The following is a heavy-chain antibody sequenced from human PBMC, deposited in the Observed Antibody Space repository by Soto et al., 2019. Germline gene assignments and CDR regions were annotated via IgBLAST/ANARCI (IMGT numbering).Heavy chain of an antibody. D-gene: IGHD6-19*01. J-gene: IGHJ3*02. Sequence: GASVKVSCKASGYTFTSYGISWVRQAPGQGLEWMGWISAYNGNTNYAQKLQGRVTMTTDTSTSTAYMELRSLRSDDTAMYYCARVGSGWYEDAFDIWGQGTMVTVSS. CDR3: ARVGSGWYEDAFDI. CDR2: ISAYNGNT. CDR1: GYTFTSYG. V-gene: IGHV1-18*01.